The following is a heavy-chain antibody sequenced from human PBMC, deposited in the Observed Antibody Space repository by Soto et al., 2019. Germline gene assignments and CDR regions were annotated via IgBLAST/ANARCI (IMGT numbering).Heavy chain of an antibody. D-gene: IGHD2-15*01. V-gene: IGHV1-18*04. CDR2: ISPYNGDT. CDR1: GYTFTTYG. J-gene: IGHJ4*02. CDR3: ARTPPAQMIVLEAATRFDY. Sequence: ASVKVSCKASGYTFTTYGFNWVRQAPGQGLEWMGWISPYNGDTNYAQNFQGRVTLTTDTSTSTAYMELRSLTSDDTAVYYCARTPPAQMIVLEAATRFDYWGQGTLVTVSS.